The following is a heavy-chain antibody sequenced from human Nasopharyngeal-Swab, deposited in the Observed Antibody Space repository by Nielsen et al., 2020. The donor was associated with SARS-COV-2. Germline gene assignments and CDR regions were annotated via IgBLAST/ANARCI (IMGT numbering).Heavy chain of an antibody. CDR2: IYPGDSDT. J-gene: IGHJ4*02. CDR1: GYSFTSYW. V-gene: IGHV5-51*01. CDR3: ARPISDVWLGEFTPLFDY. Sequence: KVSCKGSGYSFTSYWIGWVRQMPGKGLEWMGIIYPGDSDTRYSPSFQGQVTISADKSISTAYLQWSSLKASDTAMYYCARPISDVWLGEFTPLFDYWGQGTLVTVSS. D-gene: IGHD3-10*01.